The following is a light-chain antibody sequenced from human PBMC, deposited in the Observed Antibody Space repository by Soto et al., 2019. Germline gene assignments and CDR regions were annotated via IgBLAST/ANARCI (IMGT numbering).Light chain of an antibody. CDR1: SSDVGGYNY. J-gene: IGLJ2*01. CDR3: SSYTSSSTRV. Sequence: QSVLTQPASVSGSPGQTITISCTGTSSDVGGYNYVSWYQQHPGKAPHIMIYDASNRPSGVSNRFSGSKSGNTASLTISGLQADDEADYYCSSYTSSSTRVFGGGTKLTVL. V-gene: IGLV2-14*01. CDR2: DAS.